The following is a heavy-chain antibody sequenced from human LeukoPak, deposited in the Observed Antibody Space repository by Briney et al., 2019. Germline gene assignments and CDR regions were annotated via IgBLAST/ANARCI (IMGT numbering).Heavy chain of an antibody. CDR3: ARYYYGSGHLSFFDY. D-gene: IGHD3-10*01. CDR2: IYYSGST. Sequence: KTSQTLSLTCTVSGGSISSGDYYWSWIRQPPGKGLEWIGYIYYSGSTYYNPSLKSQVTISVDTSKNQFSLKLSSVTAADTAVYYCARYYYGSGHLSFFDYWGQGTLVTVSS. V-gene: IGHV4-30-4*01. J-gene: IGHJ4*02. CDR1: GGSISSGDYY.